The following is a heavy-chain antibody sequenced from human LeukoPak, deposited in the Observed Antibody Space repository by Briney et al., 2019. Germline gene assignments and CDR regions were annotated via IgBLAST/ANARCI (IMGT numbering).Heavy chain of an antibody. Sequence: ASVKVSCKASGYTFTGYYMHWVRQAPGQGLEWMGWINPNSGGTNYAQKFQGWVTMTRDTSISTAYMELSRLRSDDTAVYYCARDPLSEYYDSSGGYYFDYWGQGTLVTVSS. CDR1: GYTFTGYY. CDR3: ARDPLSEYYDSSGGYYFDY. CDR2: INPNSGGT. D-gene: IGHD3-22*01. V-gene: IGHV1-2*04. J-gene: IGHJ4*02.